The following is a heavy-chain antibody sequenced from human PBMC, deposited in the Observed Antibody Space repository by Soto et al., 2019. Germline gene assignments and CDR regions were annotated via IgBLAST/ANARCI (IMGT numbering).Heavy chain of an antibody. D-gene: IGHD3-3*01. CDR2: IIPIFGTA. CDR1: GGTFSSYA. V-gene: IGHV1-69*01. CDR3: AATYKIFGVVIRTRSGAFDI. J-gene: IGHJ3*02. Sequence: QVQLVQSGAEVQKPGSSVKVSCKASGGTFSSYAISWVRQAPGQGLEWMGGIIPIFGTANYAQKFQGRVTITADESTSTAYMELSSLRSEDTAVYYCAATYKIFGVVIRTRSGAFDIWGQGTMVTVSS.